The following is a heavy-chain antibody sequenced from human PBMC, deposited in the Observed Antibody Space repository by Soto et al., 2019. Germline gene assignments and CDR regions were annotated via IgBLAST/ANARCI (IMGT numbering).Heavy chain of an antibody. J-gene: IGHJ6*02. D-gene: IGHD4-17*01. Sequence: WALRPSCAASGVTCYNSGMGCVRQDPGKGLGWVGVRSYDGRKKYYADSGKGGFTISRDNSKKTMSLLMNSLRGEDTAVYYSGTSTATTEGGSEYYYNYGLDDWGRGITVTVPS. V-gene: IGHV3-30*03. CDR3: GTSTATTEGGSEYYYNYGLDD. CDR2: RSYDGRKK. CDR1: GVTCYNSG.